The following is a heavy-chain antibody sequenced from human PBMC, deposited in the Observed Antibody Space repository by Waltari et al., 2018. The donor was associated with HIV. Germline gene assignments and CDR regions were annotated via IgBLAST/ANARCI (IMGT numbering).Heavy chain of an antibody. Sequence: QVQLQESGPGLVKPSETLSLPCAVSSYSFSSAYSGGWIRQSPGKGLEWIGSISHRGSTYYNPSLKSRVTISVDTSKNQVSLKLSSVTAADTAVYYCARGDIVATGGFDFWGQGTLVTVSS. CDR3: ARGDIVATGGFDF. J-gene: IGHJ4*02. D-gene: IGHD5-12*01. CDR1: SYSFSSAYS. CDR2: ISHRGST. V-gene: IGHV4-38-2*01.